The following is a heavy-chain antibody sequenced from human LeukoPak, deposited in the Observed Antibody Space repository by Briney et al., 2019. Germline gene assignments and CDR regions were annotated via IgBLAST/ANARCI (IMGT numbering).Heavy chain of an antibody. CDR1: GFTFSSYS. J-gene: IGHJ4*02. V-gene: IGHV3-21*01. CDR3: ARSIAAAGTHGVFDY. CDR2: ISSSSSYI. D-gene: IGHD6-13*01. Sequence: GGSLRLSCAASGFTFSSYSMNWVRQAPGKGLEWDSSISSSSSYIYYADSVKGRFTISRDNAKNSLYLQMNSLRAEDTAVYYCARSIAAAGTHGVFDYWGQGTLVTVSS.